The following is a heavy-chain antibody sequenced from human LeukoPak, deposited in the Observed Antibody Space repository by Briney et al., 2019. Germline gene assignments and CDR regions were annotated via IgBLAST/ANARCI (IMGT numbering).Heavy chain of an antibody. D-gene: IGHD4-23*01. V-gene: IGHV3-30*18. CDR2: ISYDGSNK. CDR1: GFIFSTYG. Sequence: GGSLRLSCAASGFIFSTYGLHWVRQSPGRGLEWVAVISYDGSNKYYADSVKGRFTISRDNSKNTLYLQMNSLRAEDTAVYYCAKDQGNVAFDYWGQGTLATVSS. J-gene: IGHJ4*02. CDR3: AKDQGNVAFDY.